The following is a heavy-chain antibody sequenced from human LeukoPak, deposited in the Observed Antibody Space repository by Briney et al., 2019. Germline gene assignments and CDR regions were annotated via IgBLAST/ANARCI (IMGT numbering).Heavy chain of an antibody. Sequence: SETLSLTCTVSGGSVSSSSYYWGWIRQPPGKGLEWTGSIYYSGSTYYNPSLQSRVTISVDTSKNQFSLKLSSVTAADTAVYYCARRRWWELKFDYWGQGTLVTVSS. V-gene: IGHV4-39*07. J-gene: IGHJ4*02. D-gene: IGHD1-26*01. CDR2: IYYSGST. CDR3: ARRRWWELKFDY. CDR1: GGSVSSSSYY.